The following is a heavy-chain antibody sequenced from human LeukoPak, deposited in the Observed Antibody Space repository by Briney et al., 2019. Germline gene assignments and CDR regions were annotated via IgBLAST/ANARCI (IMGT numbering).Heavy chain of an antibody. CDR1: GFTFDDYT. CDR2: ISWDGGST. J-gene: IGHJ6*04. Sequence: GGSLRLSCAASGFTFDDYTMHWVRQAPGKGLEWVSLISWDGGSTYHADSVKGRFTISRDNSKNSLYLQMNSLRTEDTALYYCAKVADTATSGDVWGKGTTVTVSS. D-gene: IGHD5-18*01. V-gene: IGHV3-43*01. CDR3: AKVADTATSGDV.